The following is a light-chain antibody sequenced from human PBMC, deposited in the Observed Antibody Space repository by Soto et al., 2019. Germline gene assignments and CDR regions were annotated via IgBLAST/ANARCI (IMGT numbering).Light chain of an antibody. Sequence: DIKLTQSPSTLSASVGDRVTLTCRASQSISSWLAWYQQKPGKAPKLLSYKASSLESGVPSRFSGSGSGTEFTLTISSLKPDDFETYYCQQYNSYWRTFGQGTKVDI. CDR1: QSISSW. J-gene: IGKJ1*01. V-gene: IGKV1-5*03. CDR3: QQYNSYWRT. CDR2: KAS.